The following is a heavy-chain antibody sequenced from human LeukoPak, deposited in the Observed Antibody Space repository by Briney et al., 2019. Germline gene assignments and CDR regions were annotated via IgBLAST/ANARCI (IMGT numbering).Heavy chain of an antibody. CDR2: IYYSGST. J-gene: IGHJ4*03. Sequence: SETLSLTCTVSGGSISSSSYYWGWIRQPPGTGLEWLGSIYYSGSTYYNPSLKSRVTISVDTSKNQFSLKLSSVTAADTAVYYCASHYCSSTSCYIYYRYFDYWGQGTTVTVSS. CDR3: ASHYCSSTSCYIYYRYFDY. CDR1: GGSISSSSYY. D-gene: IGHD2-2*02. V-gene: IGHV4-39*01.